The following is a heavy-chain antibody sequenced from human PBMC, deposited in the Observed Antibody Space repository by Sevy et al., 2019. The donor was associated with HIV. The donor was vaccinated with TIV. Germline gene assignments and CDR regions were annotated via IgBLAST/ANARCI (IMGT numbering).Heavy chain of an antibody. J-gene: IGHJ4*02. V-gene: IGHV3-9*01. CDR2: ISWNSDNI. CDR3: AKDMPPYRGSAIFDY. Sequence: GGSLRLSCAASGFTFDDYAMHWVRQAPGKGLEWVSGISWNSDNIDYADSVKSRFTISRENATNTLYLQMNSLRAEDTAFYFCAKDMPPYRGSAIFDYWGQGTLVTVSS. D-gene: IGHD6-6*01. CDR1: GFTFDDYA.